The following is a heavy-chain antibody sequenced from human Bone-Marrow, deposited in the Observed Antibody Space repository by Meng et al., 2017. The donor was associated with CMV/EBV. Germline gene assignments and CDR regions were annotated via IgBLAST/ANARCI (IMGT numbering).Heavy chain of an antibody. CDR1: GFTFDDYA. Sequence: GGSLRLSCAASGFTFDDYAMHWVRQAPGKGLEWVSGISWNRGSIGYADSVKGRFTISGDNAKHSLYLQMNSLRAEDTAVYYCARGHCSSTSCYRYYYGMDVWGQGTTVTVSS. CDR2: ISWNRGSI. J-gene: IGHJ6*02. CDR3: ARGHCSSTSCYRYYYGMDV. D-gene: IGHD2-2*01. V-gene: IGHV3-9*01.